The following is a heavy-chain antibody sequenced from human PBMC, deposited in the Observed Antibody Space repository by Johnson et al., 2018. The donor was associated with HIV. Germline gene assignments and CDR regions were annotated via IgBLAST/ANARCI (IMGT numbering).Heavy chain of an antibody. V-gene: IGHV3-74*02. D-gene: IGHD2-21*01. CDR2: INSDGSST. CDR3: AKLGGEDGFDI. J-gene: IGHJ3*02. CDR1: GFTFSSYW. Sequence: VQLVESGGGVVRPGWSLKLSCAASGFTFSSYWLHWVRQAPGKGLVWVSRINSDGSSTRYADSVKGRFTISRDNAKNTLYLQMNSLRAEDTALYYCAKLGGEDGFDIWGQGTMVTVSS.